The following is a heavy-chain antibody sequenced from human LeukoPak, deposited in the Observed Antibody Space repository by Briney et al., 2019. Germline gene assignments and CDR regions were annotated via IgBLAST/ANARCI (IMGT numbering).Heavy chain of an antibody. J-gene: IGHJ4*02. Sequence: GGSLRLSCAASGFTFSSYSMNWVRQAPGKGLEWVSAISGSGGSTYYADSVKGRFTISRDNSKNTLYLQMNSLRAEDTAVYYCAKRIDASGALDYWGQGALVTVSS. CDR1: GFTFSSYS. V-gene: IGHV3-23*01. CDR2: ISGSGGST. D-gene: IGHD1-26*01. CDR3: AKRIDASGALDY.